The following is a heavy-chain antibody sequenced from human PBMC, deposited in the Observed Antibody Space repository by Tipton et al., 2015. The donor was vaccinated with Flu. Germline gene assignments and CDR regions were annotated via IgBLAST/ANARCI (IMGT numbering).Heavy chain of an antibody. CDR1: GFTFSTYW. Sequence: SLRLSCAAPGFTFSTYWMTWVRQAPGKGLEWVANIKQDGSEKYYVDSVKGRFTISRDNAKSSLYLQMNSLRVGDTALYYCSRGWFDAWGQGTLVTVSS. CDR3: SRGWFDA. J-gene: IGHJ5*02. V-gene: IGHV3-7*01. CDR2: IKQDGSEK.